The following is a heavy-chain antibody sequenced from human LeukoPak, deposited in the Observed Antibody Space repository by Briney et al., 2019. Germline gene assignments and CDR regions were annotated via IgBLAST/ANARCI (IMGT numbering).Heavy chain of an antibody. CDR3: ARDDYGDYVPAFDI. D-gene: IGHD4-17*01. V-gene: IGHV3-74*01. CDR1: GFTFSKHW. CDR2: INSDGSST. Sequence: GGSLRLSCAASGFTFSKHWMHWVRQAPGKGLVWVSRINSDGSSTTYADSVKGRFTISRDNAKNSLYLQMNSLRAEDTALYYCARDDYGDYVPAFDIWGQGTMVTVSS. J-gene: IGHJ3*02.